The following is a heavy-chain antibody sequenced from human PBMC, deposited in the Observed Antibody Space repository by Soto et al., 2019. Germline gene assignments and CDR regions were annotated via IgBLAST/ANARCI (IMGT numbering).Heavy chain of an antibody. D-gene: IGHD3-22*01. CDR3: AKLHYYDSSGAEDAFDI. CDR2: ISYDGSNK. V-gene: IGHV3-30*18. CDR1: GFTFSSYG. J-gene: IGHJ3*02. Sequence: QVQLVESGGGVVQPGRSLRLSCAASGFTFSSYGMHWVRQAPGKGLEWVAVISYDGSNKYYADSVKGRFTISRDNSKNTLYLQMNSLRAEDTAVYYCAKLHYYDSSGAEDAFDIWGQGTMVTVSS.